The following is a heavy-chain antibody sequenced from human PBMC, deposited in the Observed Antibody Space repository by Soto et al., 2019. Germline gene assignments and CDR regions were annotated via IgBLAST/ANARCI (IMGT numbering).Heavy chain of an antibody. J-gene: IGHJ4*02. D-gene: IGHD6-13*01. Sequence: ASVKGSCKASGYTFTSYGITWVRQAPGQGLEWMGWISADNGNTNYAQKLQGIVTMTTDTSTSTAYMELRSLRSEDTAVYYCARDLYSSPYWGQGTLVTVSS. V-gene: IGHV1-18*01. CDR2: ISADNGNT. CDR3: ARDLYSSPY. CDR1: GYTFTSYG.